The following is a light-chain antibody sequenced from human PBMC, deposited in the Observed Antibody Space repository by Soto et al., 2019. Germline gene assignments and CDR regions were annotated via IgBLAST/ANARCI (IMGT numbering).Light chain of an antibody. Sequence: DIQMTQSPSTLSASVGDRVTITCRASQSIDSWLAWFQQKPGKAPKLLIYKASNLESEVPSRFSGSGSGTEFTLTISSLQPDDFATYYCHQYNCYSYTFVQGTKLEIK. J-gene: IGKJ2*01. CDR3: HQYNCYSYT. V-gene: IGKV1-5*03. CDR2: KAS. CDR1: QSIDSW.